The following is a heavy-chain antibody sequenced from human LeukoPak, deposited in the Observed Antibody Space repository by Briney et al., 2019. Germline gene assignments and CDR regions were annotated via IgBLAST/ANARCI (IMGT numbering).Heavy chain of an antibody. CDR3: TTYGDYRQYYYYYYYMDV. D-gene: IGHD4-17*01. CDR1: GFTFSNAW. J-gene: IGHJ6*03. Sequence: GGSLRLSCAASGFTFSNAWMSWVRQAPGKGLEWVGRIKSKTDGGTTDYAAPVKGRFTISRDDSKNTLYLQMNSLKTEDTAVYYCTTYGDYRQYYYYYYYMDVWGKGTTVTVSS. V-gene: IGHV3-15*01. CDR2: IKSKTDGGTT.